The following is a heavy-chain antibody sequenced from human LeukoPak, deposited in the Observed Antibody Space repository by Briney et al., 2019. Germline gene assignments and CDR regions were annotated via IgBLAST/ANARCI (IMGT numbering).Heavy chain of an antibody. CDR1: GGTFSSYA. CDR2: IIPILGIA. Sequence: GSPVKVSCKASGGTFSSYAISWVRQAPGQGLEWMGRIIPILGIANYAQKFQGRVTITADKSTSTAYMELSSLRSEDTAVYYCARAGKLGLRYFDWLEAGMDVWGQGTTVTVSS. D-gene: IGHD3-9*01. V-gene: IGHV1-69*04. J-gene: IGHJ6*02. CDR3: ARAGKLGLRYFDWLEAGMDV.